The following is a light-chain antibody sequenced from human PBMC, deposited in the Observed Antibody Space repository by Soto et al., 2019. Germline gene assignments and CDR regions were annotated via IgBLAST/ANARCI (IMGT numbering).Light chain of an antibody. CDR3: NSYTSSNTPYV. V-gene: IGLV2-14*01. CDR2: QVN. CDR1: SSDIGGYNY. J-gene: IGLJ1*01. Sequence: SALTQPASVSGSPGESITSSCTGTSSDIGGYNYVSWFQQHPGKAPKLMIYQVNNRPSGVSIRFSGSKSGSTASLTISGLQAEDEADYYCNSYTSSNTPYVFGTGTKVTVL.